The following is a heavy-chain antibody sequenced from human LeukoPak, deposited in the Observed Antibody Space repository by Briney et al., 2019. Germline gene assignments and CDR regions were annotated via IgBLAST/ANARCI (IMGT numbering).Heavy chain of an antibody. CDR1: GFTFSSYG. CDR2: IRYDGSII. V-gene: IGHV3-30*02. D-gene: IGHD3-16*01. Sequence: GGSLRLSCTTSGFTFSSYGMHWVRQAPGKGLEWVTFIRYDGSIITYADSVEGRFTISRDNSKNMLYLQMNSLRTDDTALYYCATAAGGGGWGQGTLVTVSS. J-gene: IGHJ4*02. CDR3: ATAAGGGG.